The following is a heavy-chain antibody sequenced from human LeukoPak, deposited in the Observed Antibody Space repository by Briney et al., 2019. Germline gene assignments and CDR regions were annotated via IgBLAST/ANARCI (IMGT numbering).Heavy chain of an antibody. J-gene: IGHJ4*02. CDR2: IYYSGST. CDR3: AREYSSGYHYFDY. CDR1: GDSISSGDYC. V-gene: IGHV4-39*02. D-gene: IGHD6-19*01. Sequence: PSETLSLTCTISGDSISSGDYCWGWIRQPPEKGLDWIGSIYYSGSTYYNPSLKSRVTISVDTSKNQFSLKLSSVTATDTAVYYCAREYSSGYHYFDYWGQGTLVTVSS.